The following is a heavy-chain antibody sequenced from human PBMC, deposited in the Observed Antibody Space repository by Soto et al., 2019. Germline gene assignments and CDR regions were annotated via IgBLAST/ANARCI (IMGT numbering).Heavy chain of an antibody. V-gene: IGHV1-18*04. CDR2: ISGYKGNT. CDR3: ARAGKYYCGSGSPYYYGMDV. J-gene: IGHJ6*02. CDR1: GYTCTSYG. D-gene: IGHD3-10*01. Sequence: QVQLVQAGAEVKKPGASVKVSCKASGYTCTSYGVSWVRQDPGQGREWMGGISGYKGNTHYAQKLQGRVTMTRDTSTTTAYVERRSLRSDDTAVYYWARAGKYYCGSGSPYYYGMDVWGQGITVTVSS.